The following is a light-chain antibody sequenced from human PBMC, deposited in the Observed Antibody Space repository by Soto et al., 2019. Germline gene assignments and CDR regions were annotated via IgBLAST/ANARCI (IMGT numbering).Light chain of an antibody. CDR3: QHLKTYPQT. V-gene: IGKV1-9*01. J-gene: IGKJ1*01. Sequence: DIQLTQSPSSLSASVGDRVTITCRASESIRTWLAWYQHKPGKAPKFLIYTASTLQSGIPSRFSGSGSGTEFTLTISSLQPEDFATYYCQHLKTYPQTFGQGTKVDIK. CDR1: ESIRTW. CDR2: TAS.